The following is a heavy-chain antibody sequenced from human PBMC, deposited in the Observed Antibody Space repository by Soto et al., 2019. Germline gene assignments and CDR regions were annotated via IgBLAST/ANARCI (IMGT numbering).Heavy chain of an antibody. J-gene: IGHJ6*02. CDR2: ITGDGRNT. V-gene: IGHV3-23*01. CDR1: GFTFSRFA. CDR3: AKGRPSLGGTGRGAMDV. D-gene: IGHD3-16*01. Sequence: GVLRLSCAASGFTFSRFAMSWVRQAPGKGLEWVSGITGDGRNTYYANSMEGRFTVSRDNSKDTLYLQMNSLRADDTAVYYCAKGRPSLGGTGRGAMDVWGQGTTVTVSS.